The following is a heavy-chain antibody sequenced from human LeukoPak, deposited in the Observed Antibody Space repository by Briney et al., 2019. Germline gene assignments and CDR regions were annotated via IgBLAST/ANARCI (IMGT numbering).Heavy chain of an antibody. D-gene: IGHD6-13*01. CDR3: ARAAGKGIAET. J-gene: IGHJ4*02. Sequence: GSLRLSCATSGFTFSYYAMHWVRQAPGKGLEWIGEINHSGSTNYNPSLKSRVTISVDTSKNQFSLKLCSVTAADTAVYYCARAAGKGIAETWGQGTLVTVSS. V-gene: IGHV4-34*01. CDR1: GFTFSYYA. CDR2: INHSGST.